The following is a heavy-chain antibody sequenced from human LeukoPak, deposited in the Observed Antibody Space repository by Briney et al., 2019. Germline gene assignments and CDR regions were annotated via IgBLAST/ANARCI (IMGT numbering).Heavy chain of an antibody. J-gene: IGHJ4*02. CDR2: ISYSGST. CDR1: GGSISSYY. V-gene: IGHV4-59*01. D-gene: IGHD6-13*01. Sequence: SETLSLTRTVSGGSISSYYWSWIRQPPGKGLEWIGYISYSGSTNYNPSLKSRVTISVDTSKNQFSLKLSSVTAADTAIYYCARLYSSSLGRVFDYWGQGTLVTVSS. CDR3: ARLYSSSLGRVFDY.